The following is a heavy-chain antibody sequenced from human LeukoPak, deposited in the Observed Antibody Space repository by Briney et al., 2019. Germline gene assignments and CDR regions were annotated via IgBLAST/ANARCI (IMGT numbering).Heavy chain of an antibody. CDR2: MNPNSGNT. CDR1: GYAFTSYD. V-gene: IGHV1-8*01. Sequence: GASVKVSCKASGYAFTSYDINWVRQATGQGLEWMGWMNPNSGNTGYAQKFQGRVTMTRNTSISTAYMELSSLRSEDTAVYYCARGSGAAAHFYYYYYYMDVWGKGTTVTVSS. D-gene: IGHD6-13*01. CDR3: ARGSGAAAHFYYYYYYMDV. J-gene: IGHJ6*03.